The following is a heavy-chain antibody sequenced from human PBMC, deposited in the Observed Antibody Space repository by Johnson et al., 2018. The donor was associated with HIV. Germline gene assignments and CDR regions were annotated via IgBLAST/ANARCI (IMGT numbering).Heavy chain of an antibody. Sequence: VQLVESGGGLVQPGGSLRLSCAASGFTFSSYWMHWVRQAPGKGLVWVSRINSDGSSTRYADSVKGRFTISRDNAKNTLYLQMNSLRAEVTAVYYCARTEYDYYDSSGYDAFDIWGQGTMVTVSS. J-gene: IGHJ3*02. CDR1: GFTFSSYW. CDR2: INSDGSST. CDR3: ARTEYDYYDSSGYDAFDI. D-gene: IGHD3-22*01. V-gene: IGHV3-74*01.